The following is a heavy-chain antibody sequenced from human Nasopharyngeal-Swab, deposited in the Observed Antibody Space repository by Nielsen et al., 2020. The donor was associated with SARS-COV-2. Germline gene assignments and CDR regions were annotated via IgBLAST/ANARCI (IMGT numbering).Heavy chain of an antibody. D-gene: IGHD1-26*01. Sequence: SETLSLTCTVSGGSISSNYWSWIRQPPGKGLEWIGYIYYSGRTNYNPSLKSRVTISVDTSKNQFSLKLSSVTAADTAVYYCARDGIVGATGLDYWGQGTLVTVSS. CDR2: IYYSGRT. J-gene: IGHJ4*02. CDR3: ARDGIVGATGLDY. V-gene: IGHV4-59*13. CDR1: GGSISSNY.